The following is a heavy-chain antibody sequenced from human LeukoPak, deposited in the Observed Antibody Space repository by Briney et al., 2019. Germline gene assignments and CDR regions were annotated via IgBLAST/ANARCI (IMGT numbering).Heavy chain of an antibody. D-gene: IGHD6-19*01. Sequence: SETLSLTCAVSGYSISSGYYWGWIRQPPGKGLEWIGSIYHSGSTYYNPSLKSRVTISVDTSKNQFSLKLSSVTAADTAVYYCARVASSGPRTWFDPLGQGTLVTVSS. V-gene: IGHV4-38-2*01. CDR2: IYHSGST. J-gene: IGHJ5*02. CDR3: ARVASSGPRTWFDP. CDR1: GYSISSGYY.